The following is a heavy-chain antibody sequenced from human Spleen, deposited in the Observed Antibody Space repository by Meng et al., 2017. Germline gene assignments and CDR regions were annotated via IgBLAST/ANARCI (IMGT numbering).Heavy chain of an antibody. CDR1: GFSFDSYW. CDR2: IKQDGSEK. D-gene: IGHD3-16*01. Sequence: GESLKISCAASGFSFDSYWMIWVRQAQGKGLEWVANIKQDGSEKNYVDSVKGRFTISRDNAKNSLYLQMNSLRAEDTAVYYCARSPIDKYDLSALPLDYWGQGTLVTVSS. V-gene: IGHV3-7*01. CDR3: ARSPIDKYDLSALPLDY. J-gene: IGHJ4*02.